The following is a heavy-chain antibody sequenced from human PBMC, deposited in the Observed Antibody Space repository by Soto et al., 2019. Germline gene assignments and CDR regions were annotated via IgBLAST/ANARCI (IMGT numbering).Heavy chain of an antibody. V-gene: IGHV1-69*13. CDR1: GGTFSSYA. CDR2: IIPIFGTA. D-gene: IGHD4-4*01. Sequence: SVKVSCKASGGTFSSYAISWVRQAPGQGLEWMGGIIPIFGTANYAQKFQGRVTITADESTSTAYMELSSLRSEDTAVYYCARGGATVTSSPGAFDIWGQGTMVTVS. CDR3: ARGGATVTSSPGAFDI. J-gene: IGHJ3*02.